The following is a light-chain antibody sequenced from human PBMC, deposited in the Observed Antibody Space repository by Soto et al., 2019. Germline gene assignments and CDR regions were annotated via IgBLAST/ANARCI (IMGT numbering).Light chain of an antibody. J-gene: IGLJ2*01. CDR2: GNS. V-gene: IGLV1-40*01. CDR3: QSYDSSLRVL. CDR1: SSNIGAGYD. Sequence: QSVLTQPPSVSGAPGQRVTISCTGSSSNIGAGYDVHWYQQLPGTAPKLLIYGNSNRPSGVPDRFSGSKSGTSASLAITGLQAEDEADYYCQSYDSSLRVLFGGGTSSPS.